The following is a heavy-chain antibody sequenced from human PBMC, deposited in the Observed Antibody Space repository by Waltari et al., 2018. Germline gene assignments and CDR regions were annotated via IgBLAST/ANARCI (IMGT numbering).Heavy chain of an antibody. CDR2: IIPIFGTA. CDR1: GGTFSSYA. V-gene: IGHV1-69*13. CDR3: ARDGYCSGGSCPDY. J-gene: IGHJ4*02. Sequence: QVQLVQSGAEVKKPGSSVNVSCKASGGTFSSYAISWVRQAPGQGLEWMGGIIPIFGTANDAKKFQGRVTITADESTSTAYMELSSLRSEDTAVYYCARDGYCSGGSCPDYWGQGTLVTVSS. D-gene: IGHD2-15*01.